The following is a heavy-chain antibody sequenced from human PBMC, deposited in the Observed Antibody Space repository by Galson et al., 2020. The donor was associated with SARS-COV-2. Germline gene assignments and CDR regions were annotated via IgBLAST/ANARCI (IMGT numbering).Heavy chain of an antibody. V-gene: IGHV1-69*02. CDR3: AKSTPQHDIVVVPAANYYYYYGMDV. CDR2: IIPILGIA. Sequence: SVKVSCKASGGTFSSYTISWVRQAPGQGLEWMGRIIPILGIANYAQKFQGRVTITADKSTSTAYMELSSLRSEDTAVYYCAKSTPQHDIVVVPAANYYYYYGMDVWGQGTTVTVSS. CDR1: GGTFSSYT. J-gene: IGHJ6*02. D-gene: IGHD2-2*01.